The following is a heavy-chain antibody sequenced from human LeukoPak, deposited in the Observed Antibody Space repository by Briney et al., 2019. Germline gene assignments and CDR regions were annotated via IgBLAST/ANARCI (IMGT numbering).Heavy chain of an antibody. CDR2: ICTSGST. J-gene: IGHJ4*02. CDR1: GGSISSYY. D-gene: IGHD2-15*01. Sequence: PSETLSLTCTVSGGSISSYYWSWLRQPPGKGLEWIGRICTSGSTNYNPSLKSRVTMSVDTSKNQFSLKLSSLTAADTAVYYCARGGVVGPTHFDYWGQGTLVTVSS. V-gene: IGHV4-4*07. CDR3: ARGGVVGPTHFDY.